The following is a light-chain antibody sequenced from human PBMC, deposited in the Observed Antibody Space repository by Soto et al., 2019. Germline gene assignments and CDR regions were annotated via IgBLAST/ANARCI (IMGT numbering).Light chain of an antibody. CDR1: QSVRSS. Sequence: EIVLTQSPATLSLSPGERATLSCRASQSVRSSLAWYQQQPGQAPRLLIFDASSRATGIPDRFSGSGSETDFTLTISRLEPEDFAVYYCQQYSSSPPITFGQGTRLEIK. V-gene: IGKV3-20*01. J-gene: IGKJ5*01. CDR2: DAS. CDR3: QQYSSSPPIT.